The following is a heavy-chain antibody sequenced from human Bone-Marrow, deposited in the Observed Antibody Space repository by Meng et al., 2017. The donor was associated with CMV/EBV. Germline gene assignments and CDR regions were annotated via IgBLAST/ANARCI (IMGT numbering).Heavy chain of an antibody. CDR1: GYTFTTYG. Sequence: SGYTFTTYGICWVRQATGQGLEWMGWISAYNGNTNYAQKLQGRVSMTTDTSTSTAYMELRSLRSDDTAVYYCARGANWGSYWYFDLWGRGTLVTVSS. J-gene: IGHJ2*01. CDR3: ARGANWGSYWYFDL. CDR2: ISAYNGNT. V-gene: IGHV1-18*01. D-gene: IGHD7-27*01.